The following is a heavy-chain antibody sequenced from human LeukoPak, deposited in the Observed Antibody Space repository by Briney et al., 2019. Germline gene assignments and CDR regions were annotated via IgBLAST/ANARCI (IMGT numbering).Heavy chain of an antibody. V-gene: IGHV3-30*04. CDR3: ASQYVTGGPY. CDR1: GFSFSSYA. D-gene: IGHD2-21*02. J-gene: IGHJ4*02. Sequence: GRSLRLSCAASGFSFSSYAMHWVRQAPGKGLEWVAVISYDGRNEYYADSVKGRFTISRDNSKNTLFLQMNSLRPEDTAVYHCASQYVTGGPYWSQGTLVTVSS. CDR2: ISYDGRNE.